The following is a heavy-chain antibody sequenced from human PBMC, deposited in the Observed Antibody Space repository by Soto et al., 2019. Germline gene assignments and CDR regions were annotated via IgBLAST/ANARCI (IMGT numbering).Heavy chain of an antibody. D-gene: IGHD6-13*01. J-gene: IGHJ6*02. V-gene: IGHV4-39*01. CDR1: GGAINSTVYY. CDR3: ARHGAYSTSVYYYYGMDV. CDR2: SNYGGPT. Sequence: SETLSLTCTVSGGAINSTVYYWDWIRQPPGKGLEWIGSSNYGGPTYYSPSLQSRVTIPLDTAKNHFSLNLRSVTAADTAVYYCARHGAYSTSVYYYYGMDVWGQGTTVTVSS.